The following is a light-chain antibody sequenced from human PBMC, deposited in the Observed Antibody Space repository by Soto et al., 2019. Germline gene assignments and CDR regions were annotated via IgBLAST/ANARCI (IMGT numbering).Light chain of an antibody. Sequence: QSALTQPASVSGSPGQSITISCTGTSSDVGGYNYVSWYQQHPGKAPKLMIYDVSNRPSGVSNRFSGSKSGNTASLTISGLQAEAEADYYCSSYTSSSTSLVFGGGTKLTVL. CDR2: DVS. CDR3: SSYTSSSTSLV. CDR1: SSDVGGYNY. J-gene: IGLJ3*02. V-gene: IGLV2-14*01.